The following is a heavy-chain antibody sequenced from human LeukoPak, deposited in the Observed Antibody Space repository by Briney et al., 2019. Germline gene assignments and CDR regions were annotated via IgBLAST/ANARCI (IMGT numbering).Heavy chain of an antibody. CDR3: LPYCSGST. V-gene: IGHV3-23*01. J-gene: IGHJ5*02. Sequence: GGSLRLSCTASGFTFSNNDMTWVRQAPRKGLEWVSAIVASGSTFTADPVKGRFTISRDGSKNTVYLQMNTLRVEDTAIYYCLPYCSGSTWGQGTLVTVS. CDR2: IVASGST. D-gene: IGHD3-10*01. CDR1: GFTFSNND.